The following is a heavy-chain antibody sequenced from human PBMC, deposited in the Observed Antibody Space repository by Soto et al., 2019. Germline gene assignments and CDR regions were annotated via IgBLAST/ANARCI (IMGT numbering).Heavy chain of an antibody. Sequence: QVQLVESGGSLVKPGGSLRLSCLASGFTFSDSYMSWIRQAPGKGLEWISYISSSGRYTNYADSVKGRFAISRDNAKNSLFLQMDSLRADDTAVYYCAREVSSGYNDYWGQGTLVTVSS. CDR1: GFTFSDSY. V-gene: IGHV3-11*05. CDR2: ISSSGRYT. CDR3: AREVSSGYNDY. D-gene: IGHD3-22*01. J-gene: IGHJ4*02.